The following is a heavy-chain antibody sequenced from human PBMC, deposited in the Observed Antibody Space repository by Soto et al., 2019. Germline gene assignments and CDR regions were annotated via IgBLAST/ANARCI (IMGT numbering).Heavy chain of an antibody. Sequence: QVQLVQSGAEVKKPGASVKVSCKASGFTFTNYFFHWVRQAPRQGLEWLGIISPYDGSTKYVQSLQGRVTVTSDTSTSTVYMELSSLRSEDTAVYFCARGDGRGSTGFYYYYGMDAWGHGTTITVSS. CDR2: ISPYDGST. V-gene: IGHV1-46*01. CDR3: ARGDGRGSTGFYYYYGMDA. J-gene: IGHJ6*02. D-gene: IGHD1-26*01. CDR1: GFTFTNYF.